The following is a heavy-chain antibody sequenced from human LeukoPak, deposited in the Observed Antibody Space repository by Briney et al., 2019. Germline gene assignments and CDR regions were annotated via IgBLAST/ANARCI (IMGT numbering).Heavy chain of an antibody. CDR2: ISSSSSTI. D-gene: IGHD6-19*01. V-gene: IGHV3-23*01. CDR3: ASAVAYDAFDI. J-gene: IGHJ3*02. Sequence: PGGSLRLSCAASGFTFSSSAMSWVRQAPGKGLEWVSYISSSSSTIYYADSVKGRFTISRDNSKNTLYLQMNSLRAEDTAVYYCASAVAYDAFDIWGQGTMVTVSS. CDR1: GFTFSSSA.